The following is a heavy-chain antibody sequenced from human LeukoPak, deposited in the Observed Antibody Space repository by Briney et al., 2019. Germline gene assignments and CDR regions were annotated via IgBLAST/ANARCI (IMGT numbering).Heavy chain of an antibody. J-gene: IGHJ3*01. Sequence: ALVKVSCKASGYTFTNYAISWVRQAPGQGLEWMGWISAYNGNTNYAQKFQGRVTMTTDTSTSTAYMELRSLRFDDTAVYYCARMHSSGWPLDAFDFWGQGTMVTVSS. V-gene: IGHV1-18*01. D-gene: IGHD6-19*01. CDR3: ARMHSSGWPLDAFDF. CDR2: ISAYNGNT. CDR1: GYTFTNYA.